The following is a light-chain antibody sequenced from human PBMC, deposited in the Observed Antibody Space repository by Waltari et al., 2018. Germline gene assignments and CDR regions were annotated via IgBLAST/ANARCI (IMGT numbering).Light chain of an antibody. CDR2: GGT. CDR1: SPNIGAGYD. V-gene: IGLV1-40*01. J-gene: IGLJ3*02. Sequence: QSVLTQPPSVSGAPGQRVTISCIGYSPNIGAGYDVQWYQQLPGTAPKLLIYGGTSRPSGVPDRISCAKSGTSVSLAITGLQPEDEAHYYCQSYDTNLRDWVFGGGTKLTVL. CDR3: QSYDTNLRDWV.